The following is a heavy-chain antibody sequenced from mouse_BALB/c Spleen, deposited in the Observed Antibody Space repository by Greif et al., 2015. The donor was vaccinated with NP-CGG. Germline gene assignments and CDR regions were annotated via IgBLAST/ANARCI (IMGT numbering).Heavy chain of an antibody. CDR1: GYTFTSYW. CDR2: IDPSDSYT. Sequence: QVQLKQSGAELVKPGASVKLSCKASGYTFTSYWMHWVKQRPGQGLEWIGEIDPSDSYTNYNQKFKGKATLTVDKSSSTAYMQLSSLTSEDSAVYYCARKSSTMITGAFAYWGQGTLVTVSA. D-gene: IGHD2-4*01. CDR3: ARKSSTMITGAFAY. V-gene: IGHV1-69*02. J-gene: IGHJ3*01.